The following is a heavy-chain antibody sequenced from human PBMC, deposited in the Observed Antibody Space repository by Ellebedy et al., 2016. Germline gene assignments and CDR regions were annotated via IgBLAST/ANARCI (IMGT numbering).Heavy chain of an antibody. J-gene: IGHJ2*01. CDR2: IIPIFGKP. CDR1: GGTFSTYA. D-gene: IGHD4-11*01. V-gene: IGHV1-69*13. Sequence: SVKVSCXASGGTFSTYAISWVRQAPGQGLEWMGGIIPIFGKPNYAEKFQGRVTITADESTSTAYMELSSLRSEDTAVYFCARDPYSNYRYFDLWGRGTLVTVSS. CDR3: ARDPYSNYRYFDL.